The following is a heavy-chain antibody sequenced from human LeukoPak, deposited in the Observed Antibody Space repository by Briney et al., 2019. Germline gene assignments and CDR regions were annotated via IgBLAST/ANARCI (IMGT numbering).Heavy chain of an antibody. CDR3: ARGECGSYCHYYYYYYMDV. CDR1: GYTFTGYY. CDR2: INPNSGGT. V-gene: IGHV1-2*02. Sequence: ASVKVSCKASGYTFTGYYMHWVRQAPGQGLEWMGWINPNSGGTNYAQKFQGRVTMTRDTSISTAYMELSRLRSDDTAVYYCARGECGSYCHYYYYYYMDVWGKGTTVTISS. J-gene: IGHJ6*03. D-gene: IGHD1-26*01.